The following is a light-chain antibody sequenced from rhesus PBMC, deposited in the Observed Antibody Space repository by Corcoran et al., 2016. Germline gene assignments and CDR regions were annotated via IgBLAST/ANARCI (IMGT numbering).Light chain of an antibody. CDR1: QGISNA. CDR3: QQGYSTPFT. Sequence: DIQMSQSPSSLSASVGDKVTITCRASQGISNALAWYQQTPGKAPKLLIYAASSLESGVPSRFSGSRAGTDFTLTISSLQPEDFATYYCQQGYSTPFTFGPGTKLDIK. CDR2: AAS. J-gene: IGKJ3*01. V-gene: IGKV1-33*02.